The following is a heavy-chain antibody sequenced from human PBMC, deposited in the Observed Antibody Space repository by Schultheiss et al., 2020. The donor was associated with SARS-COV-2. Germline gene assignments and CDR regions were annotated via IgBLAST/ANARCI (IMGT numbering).Heavy chain of an antibody. V-gene: IGHV3-11*04. D-gene: IGHD1-1*01. CDR2: VSGNGVST. J-gene: IGHJ5*02. Sequence: GGSLRLSCAASGFTFSDYYMSWIRQAPGKGLEWVSAVSGNGVSTYYGDSVRGRFTISRDNAKNTLYLQMNSLRAEDTAVYYCARDKGNDDWFDPWGQGTLVTVSS. CDR1: GFTFSDYY. CDR3: ARDKGNDDWFDP.